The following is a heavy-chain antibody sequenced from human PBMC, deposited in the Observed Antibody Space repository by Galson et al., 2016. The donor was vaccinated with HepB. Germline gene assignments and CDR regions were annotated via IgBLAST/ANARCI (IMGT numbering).Heavy chain of an antibody. CDR3: TRELGAGSTTWCET. D-gene: IGHD1-14*01. J-gene: IGHJ5*02. V-gene: IGHV3-48*02. CDR1: GFTFSKDS. Sequence: SLRLSCATSGFTFSKDSMNWVRQAPGKGLEWVSYINSRSSSIYYADSVKGRFTISRDNTQNSLYLQMNSLRDDDTAVYYCTRELGAGSTTWCETWGPGTLVTVSA. CDR2: INSRSSSI.